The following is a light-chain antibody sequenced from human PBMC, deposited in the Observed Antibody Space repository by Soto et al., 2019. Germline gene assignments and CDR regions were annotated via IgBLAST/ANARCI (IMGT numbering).Light chain of an antibody. Sequence: EIVLTQSLATLSLSPGARATLSCRASQSVSSYLAWYQQKPGQAPRLLIYDASNRTTGIPARFSGSGSGTDVTLTISSLEPEDFAVYYCQQRSNWPPRLTFGGGTEVEIK. CDR1: QSVSSY. CDR2: DAS. J-gene: IGKJ4*01. CDR3: QQRSNWPPRLT. V-gene: IGKV3-11*01.